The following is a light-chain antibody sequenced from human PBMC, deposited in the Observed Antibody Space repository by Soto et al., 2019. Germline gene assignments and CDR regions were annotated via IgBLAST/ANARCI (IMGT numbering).Light chain of an antibody. CDR1: SGHSTYA. CDR2: LNSDGSP. J-gene: IGLJ3*02. CDR3: QTWGTGPWV. V-gene: IGLV4-69*01. Sequence: QLVLTQSPSASASLGASVKLTCTLSSGHSTYAIAWHQQQPEKGPRYLMKLNSDGSPSKGDGIPDRFSGSSSGAERYLTISSLQCEDEADYYCQTWGTGPWVFGGGTKLTVL.